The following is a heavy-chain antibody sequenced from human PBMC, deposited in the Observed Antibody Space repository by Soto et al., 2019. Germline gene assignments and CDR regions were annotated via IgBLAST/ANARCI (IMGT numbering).Heavy chain of an antibody. CDR2: IWYDGSNK. V-gene: IGHV3-33*06. Sequence: PGGSLRLSCAASGFTFSSYGMHWVRQAPGKGLEWVAVIWYDGSNKYYADSVKGRFTISRDNSKNTLYLQMNSLRAEDTAVYYCAKSSSWYVSYYGMDVWGQGTTVTVSS. J-gene: IGHJ6*02. CDR1: GFTFSSYG. D-gene: IGHD6-13*01. CDR3: AKSSSWYVSYYGMDV.